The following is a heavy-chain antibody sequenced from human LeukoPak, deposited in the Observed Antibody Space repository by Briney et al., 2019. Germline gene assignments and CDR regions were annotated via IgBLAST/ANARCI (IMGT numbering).Heavy chain of an antibody. CDR3: AKDDQLRFLTTIDY. CDR2: ISGSGGST. D-gene: IGHD3-3*01. Sequence: GGSLRLSCAASGFTFSSYAMSWVRQAPGKGLEWVSAISGSGGSTYYADSVKGRFTISRDNSKNTLYLQMNSLRAEDTAVYYCAKDDQLRFLTTIDYWGRGTLVTVSS. CDR1: GFTFSSYA. V-gene: IGHV3-23*01. J-gene: IGHJ4*02.